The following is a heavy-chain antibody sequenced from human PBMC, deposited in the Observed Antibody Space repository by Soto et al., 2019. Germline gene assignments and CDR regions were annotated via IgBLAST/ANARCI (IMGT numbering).Heavy chain of an antibody. D-gene: IGHD1-20*01. V-gene: IGHV4-59*01. CDR3: AREQYNWKL. J-gene: IGHJ4*02. CDR1: GVSITNYY. CDR2: VYHTGNT. Sequence: PSETLSLTCSVSGVSITNYYWTWIRHSPGKGLEWIGYVYHTGNTYYNPSLRSRATISLDTSKNQVSLRLRSVTAADTAVYYCAREQYNWKLWGQGTLVTVSS.